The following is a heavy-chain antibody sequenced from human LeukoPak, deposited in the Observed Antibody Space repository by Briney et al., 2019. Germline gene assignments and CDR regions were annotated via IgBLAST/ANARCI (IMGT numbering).Heavy chain of an antibody. J-gene: IGHJ4*02. Sequence: GGSLRLSCAASEFIFSVYAMGWVRQAPGKGLEWVSTIDKTTYPTFYADSVKGRFTISRDNSKNTLYLQMNSLRTEDTAVYFCAKFEGATIPGWFNDYWGQGILVTVSS. D-gene: IGHD6-19*01. CDR2: IDKTTYPT. CDR1: EFIFSVYA. CDR3: AKFEGATIPGWFNDY. V-gene: IGHV3-23*05.